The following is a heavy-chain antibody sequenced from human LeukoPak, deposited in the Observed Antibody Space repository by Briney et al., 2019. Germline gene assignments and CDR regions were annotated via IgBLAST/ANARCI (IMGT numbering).Heavy chain of an antibody. D-gene: IGHD2-15*01. V-gene: IGHV4-59*01. CDR1: GGSISSYY. J-gene: IGHJ5*02. CDR3: ARVGLGYCSGGTCSPGWFDP. CDR2: IYDSGTT. Sequence: SETLSLTCTVSGGSISSYYWSWIRQPPGKGREWMGFIYDSGTTNYNPSLKSRVTISVDTSKNQFSLKLSSVTAADTAVYFCARVGLGYCSGGTCSPGWFDPWGQGTLVTVSS.